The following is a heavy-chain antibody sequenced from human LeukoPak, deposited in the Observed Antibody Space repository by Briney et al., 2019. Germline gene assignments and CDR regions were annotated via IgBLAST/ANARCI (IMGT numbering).Heavy chain of an antibody. D-gene: IGHD4/OR15-4a*01. CDR1: GFTFRTYT. CDR3: ARDFDYGDYIVF. V-gene: IGHV3-48*04. CDR2: ISSGGLTI. J-gene: IGHJ4*02. Sequence: GGSLRLSCVASGFTFRTYTFNWVRQAPGKGLEWLSYISSGGLTIFYADSVKGRFTISRDNTKNAIYLDMTNLRAEDTAVYYCARDFDYGDYIVFWGQGTLVAVSS.